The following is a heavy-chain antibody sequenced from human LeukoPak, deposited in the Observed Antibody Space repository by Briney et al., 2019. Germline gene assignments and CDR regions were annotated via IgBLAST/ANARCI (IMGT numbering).Heavy chain of an antibody. V-gene: IGHV3-48*02. Sequence: GGSLRLSCAASGFTFSSHSMNWVRQAPGKGLAWVSYIDSGSGNIYYRDSVKGRFTISRDNAQNSLYLQMDSLRDEDTAVYYCAREDDDWGPNTLDVWGQGTVVTVSS. CDR3: AREDDDWGPNTLDV. CDR1: GFTFSSHS. J-gene: IGHJ3*01. CDR2: IDSGSGNI. D-gene: IGHD7-27*01.